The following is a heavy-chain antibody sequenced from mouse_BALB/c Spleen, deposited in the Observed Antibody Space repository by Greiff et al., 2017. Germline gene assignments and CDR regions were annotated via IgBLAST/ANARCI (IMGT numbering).Heavy chain of an antibody. V-gene: IGHV1-18*01. CDR1: GYSFTGYT. Sequence: VHVKQSGPELVKPGASMKISCKASGYSFTGYTMNWVKQSHGKNLEWIGLINPYNGGTSYNQKFKGKATLTVDKSSSTAYMELLSLTSEDSAVYYCASGGIYYDYYYAMDYWGQGTSVTVSS. D-gene: IGHD2-4*01. CDR2: INPYNGGT. CDR3: ASGGIYYDYYYAMDY. J-gene: IGHJ4*01.